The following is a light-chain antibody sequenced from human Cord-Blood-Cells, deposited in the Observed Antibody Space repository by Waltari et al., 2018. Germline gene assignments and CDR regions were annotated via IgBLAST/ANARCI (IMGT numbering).Light chain of an antibody. Sequence: QLVLTQSPSASASLGASVKLTCTLSSGHSSYAIAWHQQQPEKGPRYLMNLNSDGSHSKGDGIPYRFSGSSAGAERYLTISSLQSDDEADYYCQTWGTGIQVFGGGTKLTVL. J-gene: IGLJ3*02. CDR2: LNSDGSH. CDR3: QTWGTGIQV. V-gene: IGLV4-69*01. CDR1: SGHSSYA.